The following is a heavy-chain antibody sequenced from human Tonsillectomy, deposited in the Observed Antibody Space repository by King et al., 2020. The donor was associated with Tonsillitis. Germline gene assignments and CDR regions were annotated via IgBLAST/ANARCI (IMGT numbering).Heavy chain of an antibody. CDR3: AKPSIAVAGRGWFDP. D-gene: IGHD6-19*01. CDR1: GGSISSRTHY. Sequence: QLQESGPGLVKPSETLSLTCTVSGGSISSRTHYGGWIRQPPGKGLEWIGSMYYSGTTYYNPSLRSRVTISVDMSKNQFSLKLTSLTAADTAVYYCAKPSIAVAGRGWFDPWGQGTLVTGAS. J-gene: IGHJ5*02. CDR2: MYYSGTT. V-gene: IGHV4-39*01.